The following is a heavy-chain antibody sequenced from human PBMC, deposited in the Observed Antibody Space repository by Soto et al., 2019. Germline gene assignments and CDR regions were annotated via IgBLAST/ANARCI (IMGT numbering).Heavy chain of an antibody. D-gene: IGHD3-10*01. CDR3: ARAPYFGSGTYYYCAWTS. J-gene: IGHJ6*02. Sequence: QVQLVESGGGLVKPGGSLRLSCAASGLTFSDHYMTWIRQAPGKGLEWISYISSSAGTIYYADSVKGRFTISRDNAKNSLYLQMTNLRAEDTAVYYCARAPYFGSGTYYYCAWTSGAKGPRSPSP. CDR2: ISSSAGTI. CDR1: GLTFSDHY. V-gene: IGHV3-11*01.